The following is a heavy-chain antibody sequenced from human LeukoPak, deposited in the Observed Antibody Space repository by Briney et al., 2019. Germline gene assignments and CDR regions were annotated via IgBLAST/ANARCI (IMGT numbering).Heavy chain of an antibody. D-gene: IGHD3-3*01. V-gene: IGHV1-46*01. J-gene: IGHJ3*02. CDR1: GYTFTSYY. CDR2: INPSGGST. Sequence: ASAKVSCKASGYTFTSYYMHWVRQAPGQGLEWMGIINPSGGSTSYAQKFQGRVTMTRDTSTSTAYMELSSLRSEDTAVYYCARWRYYDFWSGYLTDDFDIWGQGTMVTVSS. CDR3: ARWRYYDFWSGYLTDDFDI.